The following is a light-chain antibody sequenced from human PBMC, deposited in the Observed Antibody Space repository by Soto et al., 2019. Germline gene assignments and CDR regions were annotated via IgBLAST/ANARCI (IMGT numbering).Light chain of an antibody. CDR3: KSYTTGSSYF. CDR1: SSDVGAYNY. J-gene: IGLJ1*01. Sequence: QSVLAQPASVSGSPGQSIAISCTGISSDVGAYNYVSWYQQHPGKAPKLIIFDVSNRPSGVSNRFSGSKSGDTASLTISGLQAEDEADYFCKSYTTGSSYFFGIWTKVTV. CDR2: DVS. V-gene: IGLV2-14*01.